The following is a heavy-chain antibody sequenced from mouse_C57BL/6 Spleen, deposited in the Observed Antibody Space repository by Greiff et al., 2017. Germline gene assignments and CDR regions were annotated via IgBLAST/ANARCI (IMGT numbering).Heavy chain of an antibody. Sequence: DVMLVESGEGLVKPGGSLKLSCAASGFTFSSHAMSWVRQTPETRLAWVAYISSGGDYIYYADTVKGRFTISRDNARNTLYLQMSSLKSEDTAMYYCTRAPLYYGSSYPDAMDYWGQGTSVTVSS. CDR2: ISSGGDYI. J-gene: IGHJ4*01. CDR1: GFTFSSHA. V-gene: IGHV5-9-1*02. D-gene: IGHD1-1*01. CDR3: TRAPLYYGSSYPDAMDY.